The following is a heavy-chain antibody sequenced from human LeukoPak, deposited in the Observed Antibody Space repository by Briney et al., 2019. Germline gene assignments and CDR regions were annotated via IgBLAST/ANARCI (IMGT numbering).Heavy chain of an antibody. CDR3: AKDHVGRSGSYLAFDY. D-gene: IGHD1-26*01. J-gene: IGHJ4*02. CDR1: GFTFSSYA. V-gene: IGHV3-23*01. CDR2: ISGSGGST. Sequence: PGGSLRLSCAASGFTFSSYAMSWVRQAPGKGLEWVSAISGSGGSTYYADSVKGRFTISRDNSKNTLYLQMNSLRAEDTAVYYCAKDHVGRSGSYLAFDYWGQGALVTVSS.